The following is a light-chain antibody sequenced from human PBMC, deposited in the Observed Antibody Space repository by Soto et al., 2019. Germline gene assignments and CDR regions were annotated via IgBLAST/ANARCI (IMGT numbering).Light chain of an antibody. CDR1: QGISTW. CDR3: QQSNSFPWT. J-gene: IGKJ1*01. V-gene: IGKV1D-12*01. CDR2: GAF. Sequence: DIQMTQSPSSVSASVGDRVTITCRASQGISTWLAWYQQKAGIAPKLLISGAFSLQSGVPSRFSGSRSGTEFTLTISSLQPEDFATYYCQQSNSFPWTFGQGTKVELK.